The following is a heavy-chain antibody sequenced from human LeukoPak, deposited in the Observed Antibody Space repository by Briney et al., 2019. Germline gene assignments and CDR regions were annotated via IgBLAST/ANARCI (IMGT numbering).Heavy chain of an antibody. CDR3: AKEEGRSSGWENYYYYYGMDV. CDR1: GFTFSSYA. Sequence: GGSLRLSCAASGFTFSSYAMSWVRQAPGKGLEWVSAISGSGGSTYYADSVKGRFTISRDNSNNTLYLQMNSLRAEDTAAYYCAKEEGRSSGWENYYYYYGMDVWGQGTTVTVSS. CDR2: ISGSGGST. D-gene: IGHD6-19*01. V-gene: IGHV3-23*01. J-gene: IGHJ6*02.